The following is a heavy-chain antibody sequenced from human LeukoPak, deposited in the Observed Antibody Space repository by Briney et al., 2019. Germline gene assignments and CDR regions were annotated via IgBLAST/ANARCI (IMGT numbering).Heavy chain of an antibody. J-gene: IGHJ4*02. CDR2: ISAYNGNT. CDR3: ARDQYYYDSGGYYPYDY. D-gene: IGHD3-22*01. Sequence: ASVKVSCKASGYTFTSYGISWVRQAPGQGLEWMGWISAYNGNTNYAQKLQGRVTMTTDTSTSTAYMELRSLRSDDTAVYYCARDQYYYDSGGYYPYDYWGQGTLVTVSS. V-gene: IGHV1-18*01. CDR1: GYTFTSYG.